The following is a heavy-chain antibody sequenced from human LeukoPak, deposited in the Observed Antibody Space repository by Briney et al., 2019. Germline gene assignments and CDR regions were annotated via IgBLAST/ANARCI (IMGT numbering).Heavy chain of an antibody. V-gene: IGHV4-38-2*01. CDR3: ARAGFGELLGP. CDR2: IYYSGST. CDR1: AYSISSGYY. J-gene: IGHJ5*02. Sequence: SETLSLTCAVSAYSISSGYYWGWIRQAPGKGLEWIGYIYYSGSTYYNPSLKSRVTISVDTSKNQFSLKLSSVTAADTAVYYCARAGFGELLGPWGQGTLVTVSS. D-gene: IGHD3-10*01.